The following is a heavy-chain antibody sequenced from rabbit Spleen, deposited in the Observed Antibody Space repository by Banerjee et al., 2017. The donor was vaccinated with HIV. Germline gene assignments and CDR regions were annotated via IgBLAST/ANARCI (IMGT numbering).Heavy chain of an antibody. D-gene: IGHD1-1*01. Sequence: QSLEESGGDLVKPEGSLTLTCTASGFSFSSSYCICWVRQAPGKGLEWIACINSKSGENVYANWAKGRFTVSKTSSTTVTLQMTSLTGADTATYFCARDLTNVIGWNFGLWGPGTLVTVS. CDR2: INSKSGEN. CDR3: ARDLTNVIGWNFGL. J-gene: IGHJ4*01. CDR1: GFSFSSSYC. V-gene: IGHV1S40*01.